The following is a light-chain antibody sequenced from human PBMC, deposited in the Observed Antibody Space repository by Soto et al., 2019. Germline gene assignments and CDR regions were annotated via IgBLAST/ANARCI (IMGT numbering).Light chain of an antibody. CDR2: ATS. CDR1: QTPRTF. V-gene: IGKV1-39*01. CDR3: QQPPYT. J-gene: IGKJ3*01. Sequence: DIQMTQSPSSLSASVGSRFPITGRASQTPRTFLNCYQQKTVKEPKLLIYATSTLQSGVPSRFSGRDSGADFTLTINNLQPEDFATYYCQQPPYTFGPGKNVDI.